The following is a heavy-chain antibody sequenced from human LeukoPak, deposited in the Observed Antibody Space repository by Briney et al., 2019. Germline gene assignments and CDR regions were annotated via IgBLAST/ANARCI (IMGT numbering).Heavy chain of an antibody. D-gene: IGHD2-8*01. V-gene: IGHV1-18*01. J-gene: IGHJ4*02. Sequence: AASVKVSCKASGYTFTSYGISWVRQAPGQGLEWMGWISAYNGNTNYAQKLQGRVTMTTDTSTSTAYMELRSLRSDDTAVYYCARDIVLMVYGGTSGGDYWGQGTLVTVSS. CDR1: GYTFTSYG. CDR3: ARDIVLMVYGGTSGGDY. CDR2: ISAYNGNT.